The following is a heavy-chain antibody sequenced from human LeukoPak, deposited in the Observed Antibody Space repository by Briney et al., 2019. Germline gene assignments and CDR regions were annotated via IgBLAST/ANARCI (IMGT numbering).Heavy chain of an antibody. CDR1: GGSISSGSYY. J-gene: IGHJ5*02. CDR3: ARGVAAAGTIWFDP. V-gene: IGHV4-61*02. Sequence: PSETLSLTCTVSGGSISSGSYYWSWIRQPAGKGLEWIGRIYTSGSTNYNPSLKSRVIISVDTSKNQFSLKLSSVTAADTAVYYCARGVAAAGTIWFDPWGQGTLVTASS. D-gene: IGHD6-13*01. CDR2: IYTSGST.